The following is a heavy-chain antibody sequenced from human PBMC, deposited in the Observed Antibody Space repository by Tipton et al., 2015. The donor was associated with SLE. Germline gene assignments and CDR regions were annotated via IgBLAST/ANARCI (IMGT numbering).Heavy chain of an antibody. CDR3: ARVASIEEAYVDY. J-gene: IGHJ4*02. V-gene: IGHV4-38-2*02. D-gene: IGHD6-19*01. CDR2: ISHTGRS. Sequence: TLSLTCTVSGYSIDSGHFWGWIRQPPGRALEWLGSISHTGRSYYNTSLQSRITMSLDTSRNRVFLRLSLVTAADTAIYYCARVASIEEAYVDYWGQGTLVTVSS. CDR1: GYSIDSGHF.